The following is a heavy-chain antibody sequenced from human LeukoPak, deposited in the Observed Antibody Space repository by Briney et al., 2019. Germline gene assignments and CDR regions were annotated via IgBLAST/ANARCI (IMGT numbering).Heavy chain of an antibody. Sequence: AASVKVSCKVSGYTFTSYYMHWVRQAPGQGLEWMGIINPSGGSTSYAQKFRGRVTMTRDTSTSTVYMELSSLRSEDTAVYYCARDFLPAAPFDYWGQGTLVTVSS. D-gene: IGHD2-2*01. CDR3: ARDFLPAAPFDY. V-gene: IGHV1-46*01. J-gene: IGHJ4*02. CDR1: GYTFTSYY. CDR2: INPSGGST.